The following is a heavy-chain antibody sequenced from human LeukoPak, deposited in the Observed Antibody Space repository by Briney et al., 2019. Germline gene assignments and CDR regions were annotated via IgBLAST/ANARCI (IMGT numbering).Heavy chain of an antibody. V-gene: IGHV3-11*04. Sequence: GGSLRLSCAASGFTFSDHYMIWIRQAPGKGLEWVSYISSSGNTIYYADSVKGRFTISRDNTKSSLYMQMNSLRAEDTAVYYCARYNYGAFGQWGQGTLVTVPS. D-gene: IGHD5-18*01. CDR3: ARYNYGAFGQ. CDR1: GFTFSDHY. CDR2: ISSSGNTI. J-gene: IGHJ4*02.